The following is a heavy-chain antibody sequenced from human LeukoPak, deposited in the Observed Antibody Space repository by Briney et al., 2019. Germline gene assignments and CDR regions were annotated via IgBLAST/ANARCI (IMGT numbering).Heavy chain of an antibody. J-gene: IGHJ4*02. V-gene: IGHV4-59*08. Sequence: KPSETLSLTCTVSGGSISSYYWSWIRQPPGKGLEWIGYIYYSGSTNYNPSLKSRVTISVDTSKNQFSLKLSSVTAADAAVYYCGRNLGSGSDHWGQGTLVTVSS. CDR3: GRNLGSGSDH. CDR2: IYYSGST. CDR1: GGSISSYY. D-gene: IGHD3-10*01.